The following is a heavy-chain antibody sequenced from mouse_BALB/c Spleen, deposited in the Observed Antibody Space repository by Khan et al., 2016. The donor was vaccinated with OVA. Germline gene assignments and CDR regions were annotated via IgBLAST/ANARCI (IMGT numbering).Heavy chain of an antibody. CDR3: AKGNGSYVWYFDV. CDR2: IWRSGST. Sequence: QVQLKQSGPGLVQPSQSLSITCTVSGFSLTSYGVHWVRQSPRKGLEWLGVIWRSGSTDYNAAFMSRLSITKDNSKSQVFFKMNTLQPDDTAIYYCAKGNGSYVWYFDVWGAGTTVTVSS. V-gene: IGHV2-5*01. D-gene: IGHD2-3*01. J-gene: IGHJ1*01. CDR1: GFSLTSYG.